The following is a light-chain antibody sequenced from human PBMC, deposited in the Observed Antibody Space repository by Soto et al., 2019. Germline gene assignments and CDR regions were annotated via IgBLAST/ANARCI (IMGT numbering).Light chain of an antibody. CDR2: DAS. CDR1: QDIGNY. J-gene: IGKJ4*01. CDR3: QHYYNLPLT. V-gene: IGKV1-33*01. Sequence: DIQMTQSPSSLSTSVGNRVTITCRASQDIGNYLNWYQQKPGKAPKLLIYDASNLETGVPSRFSGGGSGTDFTFTISSLQPEDIATYYCQHYYNLPLTFGGGTKVEIK.